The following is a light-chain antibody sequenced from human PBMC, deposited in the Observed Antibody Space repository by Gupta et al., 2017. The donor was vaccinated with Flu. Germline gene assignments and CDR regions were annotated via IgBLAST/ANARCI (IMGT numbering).Light chain of an antibody. CDR2: DVT. V-gene: IGLV2-11*01. Sequence: QSAMTQPRSLSGSPGQSVTISCTGSSSDVGGYNYVSWYQQYPDKAPKLMIYDVTKRPSGVPDRFSGSKSGNTAAVTISGRQADDEDDYYYCSYAGGCTIWVFGGGTKLTVL. CDR3: CSYAGGCTIWV. J-gene: IGLJ3*02. CDR1: SSDVGGYNY.